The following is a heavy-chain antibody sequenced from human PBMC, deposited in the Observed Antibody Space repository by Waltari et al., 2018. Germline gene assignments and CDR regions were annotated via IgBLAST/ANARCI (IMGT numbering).Heavy chain of an antibody. Sequence: ELRLLPSGAEAKEPGATVTISCHTSGYILVDYFMSWVQQAPGTGPEWVGLVDPEDGPTQYAEGFKGRVIMTVDTSSKTGYMELVSLTIDDTGIYYGSRSRSGVSIPYRWFVPWGQGTLVTVSA. D-gene: IGHD3-3*01. CDR1: GYILVDYF. CDR3: SRSRSGVSIPYRWFVP. V-gene: IGHV1-69-2*01. CDR2: VDPEDGPT. J-gene: IGHJ5*02.